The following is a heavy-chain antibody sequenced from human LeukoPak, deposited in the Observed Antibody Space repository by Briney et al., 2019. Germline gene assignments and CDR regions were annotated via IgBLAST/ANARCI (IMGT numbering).Heavy chain of an antibody. CDR2: INHSGST. V-gene: IGHV4-34*01. D-gene: IGHD3-22*01. CDR1: GGSISSGGYY. Sequence: PSETLSLTCAVSGGSISSGGYYWSWIRQPPGKGLEWIGEINHSGSTNYNPSLKSRVTISVDTSKNQFSLKLSSVTAADTAVYYCARKGGYYYDSSGYYFWGQGTLVTVSS. CDR3: ARKGGYYYDSSGYYF. J-gene: IGHJ4*02.